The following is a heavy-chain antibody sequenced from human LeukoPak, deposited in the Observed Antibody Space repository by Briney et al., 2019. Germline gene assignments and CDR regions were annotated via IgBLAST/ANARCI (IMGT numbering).Heavy chain of an antibody. CDR2: ISYDGSNK. CDR1: GLTFSSYA. Sequence: GRSLRLSCAASGLTFSSYAMHWVRQAPGKGLEWVTCISYDGSNKYYADSVKGRFTISRDNSKNTLFLQMNSLRAEDTAVYYCARERVAAYYGMDVWGQGTTVTVSS. D-gene: IGHD2-15*01. V-gene: IGHV3-30-3*01. J-gene: IGHJ6*02. CDR3: ARERVAAYYGMDV.